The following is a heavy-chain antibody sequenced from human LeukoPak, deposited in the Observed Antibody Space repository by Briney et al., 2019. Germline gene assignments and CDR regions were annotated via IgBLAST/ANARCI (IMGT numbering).Heavy chain of an antibody. D-gene: IGHD3-22*01. CDR2: IIPIFRTA. V-gene: IGHV1-69*01. CDR3: ARALRYYSESSGYAFDY. Sequence: ASVKVSCTASGGTFRIFAISWVRQAPGQGLEWMGGIIPIFRTANYAQKFRGRVTITADESTSTAYMELSSLRSEDTAVYYCARALRYYSESSGYAFDYWGQGTLVTVSS. CDR1: GGTFRIFA. J-gene: IGHJ4*02.